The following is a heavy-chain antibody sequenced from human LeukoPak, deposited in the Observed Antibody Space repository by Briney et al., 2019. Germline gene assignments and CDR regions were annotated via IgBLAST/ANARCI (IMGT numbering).Heavy chain of an antibody. CDR1: GGSISSGSYY. J-gene: IGHJ3*01. D-gene: IGHD3-22*01. CDR3: ARWPIRRSDSSDPID. V-gene: IGHV4-61*02. CDR2: IYTSGST. Sequence: SETLSLTCTVSGGSISSGSYYWSWIRQPAGKGLEWIGRIYTSGSTNYNPSLKSRVTISVDTSKNQFSLRLTSVTTADTAVYYCARWPIRRSDSSDPIDWGQGTMVTVSS.